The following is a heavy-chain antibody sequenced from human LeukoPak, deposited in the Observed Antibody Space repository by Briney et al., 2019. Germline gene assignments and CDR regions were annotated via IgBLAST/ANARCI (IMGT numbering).Heavy chain of an antibody. D-gene: IGHD3-3*01. V-gene: IGHV1-46*01. CDR1: GYTFTSYY. J-gene: IGHJ4*02. CDR2: INPSGGST. Sequence: ASVKVSCKASGYTFTSYYMHWVRQAPGQGLEWMGIINPSGGSTSYAQKFQGRVTMTRDTSTSTVYMELSSLRSEDTAVYYCARTEFHYDFWSGYFFDYWGQGTLVTVSS. CDR3: ARTEFHYDFWSGYFFDY.